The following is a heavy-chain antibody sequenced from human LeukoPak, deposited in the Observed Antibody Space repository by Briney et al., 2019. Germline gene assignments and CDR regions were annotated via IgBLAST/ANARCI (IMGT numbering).Heavy chain of an antibody. CDR1: GFTFSTYA. CDR2: ISGRGGST. V-gene: IGHV3-23*01. J-gene: IGHJ4*02. D-gene: IGHD4-23*01. CDR3: AKDVTVVTPRDLFDY. Sequence: GGSLRLSCVASGFTFSTYAMTWVRQPPGKGLEWVSAISGRGGSTYYADSVKGRLTISRDNSKNTVYLQMNSLRAEDTAVYYCAKDVTVVTPRDLFDYWGQGTLVTVSS.